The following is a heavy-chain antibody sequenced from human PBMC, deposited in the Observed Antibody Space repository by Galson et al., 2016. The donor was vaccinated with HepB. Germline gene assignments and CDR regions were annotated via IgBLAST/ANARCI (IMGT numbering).Heavy chain of an antibody. CDR2: IRGSGTT. CDR3: GGHGGNSA. V-gene: IGHV3-23*01. Sequence: SLRLSCAASGFTLGDNAMTWIRQAPGKGLEWVSDIRGSGTTYYAESMKGRFTISRDNSKNTLYLEMNSLRVEDTAMYYCGGHGGNSAWGQGTLVVVSP. D-gene: IGHD4-23*01. CDR1: GFTLGDNA. J-gene: IGHJ4*02.